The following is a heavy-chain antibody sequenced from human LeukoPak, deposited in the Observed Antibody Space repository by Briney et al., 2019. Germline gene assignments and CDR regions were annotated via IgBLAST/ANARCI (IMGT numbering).Heavy chain of an antibody. D-gene: IGHD3-10*01. Sequence: PSETLSLTCTVSGGSISSYYWSWIRQPPGKGLERIGYSHYSGSTNYNPSLKSRVTISVDTSKNQFSLKLSSMTAADTAVYYCASGAYGSGNFGYWGQGTLVTVSS. CDR3: ASGAYGSGNFGY. CDR2: SHYSGST. CDR1: GGSISSYY. J-gene: IGHJ4*02. V-gene: IGHV4-59*01.